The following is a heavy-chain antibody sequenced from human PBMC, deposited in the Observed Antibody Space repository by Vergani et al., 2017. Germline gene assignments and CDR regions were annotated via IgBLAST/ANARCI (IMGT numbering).Heavy chain of an antibody. J-gene: IGHJ4*02. CDR1: GFTFSSCV. V-gene: IGHV3-23*01. CDR3: AKASTVTGIYYFDY. Sequence: EVQLLESGGGLVQPGGSLRLTCAASGFTFSSCVMSWVRQAPGKGLEWVSAISGSGGSTYYADSVKGRFSISRDNFKNTLFLQMNSLRAEDTAVYFCAKASTVTGIYYFDYWGQGTLVTVSS. D-gene: IGHD6-19*01. CDR2: ISGSGGST.